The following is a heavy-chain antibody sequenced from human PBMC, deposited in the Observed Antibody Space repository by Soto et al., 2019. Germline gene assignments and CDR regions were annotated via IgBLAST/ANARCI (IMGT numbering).Heavy chain of an antibody. CDR1: GYTFTSYD. J-gene: IGHJ3*02. Sequence: QVQLVQSGAEVKKPGASVKVSCKASGYTFTSYDINWVRQATGQGLEWMGWMNPNSGNTGYAQKFQGRGTLTRSTSISTDYLELSSLRSEDTAVYYCARDYYDSSGYYYDAFDIWGQGTMVTVSS. D-gene: IGHD3-22*01. CDR2: MNPNSGNT. V-gene: IGHV1-8*01. CDR3: ARDYYDSSGYYYDAFDI.